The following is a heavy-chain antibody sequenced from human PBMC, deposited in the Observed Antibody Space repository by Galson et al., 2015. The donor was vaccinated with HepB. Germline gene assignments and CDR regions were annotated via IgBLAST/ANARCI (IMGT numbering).Heavy chain of an antibody. V-gene: IGHV4-39*01. J-gene: IGHJ4*02. D-gene: IGHD1-26*01. CDR2: IYYSGST. Sequence: ETLSLTCTVSGGSISSSSYYWGWIRQPPGKGLEWIGSIYYSGSTYYNPSLKSRVTISVDTSKNQFSLKLSSVTAADTAVYYCARHGSDWEIAPYYFDYWGQGTLVTVSS. CDR3: ARHGSDWEIAPYYFDY. CDR1: GGSISSSSYY.